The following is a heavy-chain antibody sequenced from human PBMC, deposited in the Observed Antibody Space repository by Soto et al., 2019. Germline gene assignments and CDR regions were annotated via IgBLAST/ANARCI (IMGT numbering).Heavy chain of an antibody. D-gene: IGHD1-26*01. Sequence: QVQLVQSGAEVKKPGASVKVSCKASGYIFTNYAMHWVRQAPGQRLEWRGWINSATGNTKYSQKFHGRVTIARDTSASPAYMELSSLKSEDTGVYYCARTHSGPYVYWGQGTPVTVSS. CDR3: ARTHSGPYVY. V-gene: IGHV1-3*01. CDR2: INSATGNT. CDR1: GYIFTNYA. J-gene: IGHJ4*02.